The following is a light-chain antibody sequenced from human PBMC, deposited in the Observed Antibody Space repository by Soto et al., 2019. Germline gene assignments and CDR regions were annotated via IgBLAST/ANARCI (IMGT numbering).Light chain of an antibody. CDR1: QSVSSN. CDR3: QQYNNWPPVT. J-gene: IGKJ5*01. Sequence: EIVMTQSPATLSVSPVERATLSCRASQSVSSNLAWYQQKPGQAPRLLIYGASTRATGIPARFSGSGSGTEFPLTISSLQSEDFALYYCQQYNNWPPVTFGQGTRLEIK. V-gene: IGKV3-15*01. CDR2: GAS.